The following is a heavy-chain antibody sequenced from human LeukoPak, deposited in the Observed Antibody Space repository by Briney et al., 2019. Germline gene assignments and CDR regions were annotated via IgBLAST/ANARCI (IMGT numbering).Heavy chain of an antibody. CDR1: GGTFSSYA. CDR3: ARDIARNIVVVPAALRFDP. V-gene: IGHV1-18*01. J-gene: IGHJ5*02. D-gene: IGHD2-2*01. CDR2: ISTYTGNT. Sequence: GASVKVSCKASGGTFSSYAISWVRQAPGQGLEWMGWISTYTGNTKYAQKLQDRVTMTTDTSTSTAYMELRSLRSDDTAVYYCARDIARNIVVVPAALRFDPWGQGTLVTVSS.